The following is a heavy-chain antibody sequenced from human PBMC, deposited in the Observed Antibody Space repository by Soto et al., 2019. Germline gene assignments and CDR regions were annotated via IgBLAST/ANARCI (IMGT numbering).Heavy chain of an antibody. D-gene: IGHD2-8*01. CDR2: IYYSGTT. CDR1: GGSISSGEYY. J-gene: IGHJ6*02. V-gene: IGHV4-30-4*01. CDR3: ARDGGFCTNGVCPVYYYYGMDV. Sequence: QVQLQESGPGLVKPSQTLSLTCTVSGGSISSGEYYWSWIRQPPGEGPEWIGNIYYSGTTYNNPSLKSRVTISVDTSNNQFSLKLSSVTAADTAVYYCARDGGFCTNGVCPVYYYYGMDVWGQGTTVTVSS.